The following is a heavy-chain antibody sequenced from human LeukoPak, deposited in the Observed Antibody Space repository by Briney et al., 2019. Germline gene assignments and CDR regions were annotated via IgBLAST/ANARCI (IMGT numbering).Heavy chain of an antibody. CDR1: GFTFSSYA. D-gene: IGHD1-26*01. Sequence: GGSLRLSCAASGFTFSSYAMLWFGKAPGKGLEWWEVLSYDGSNKYYADSVKGRFTISRDNSKNTLYLQTNSLRAEDTAVYYCARDRDGGSYYYFDYWGQGTLVTVSS. CDR3: ARDRDGGSYYYFDY. J-gene: IGHJ4*02. V-gene: IGHV3-30-3*01. CDR2: LSYDGSNK.